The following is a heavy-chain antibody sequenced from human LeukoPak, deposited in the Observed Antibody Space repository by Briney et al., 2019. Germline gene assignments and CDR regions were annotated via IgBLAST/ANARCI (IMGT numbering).Heavy chain of an antibody. CDR1: GFTFSSYG. J-gene: IGHJ4*02. D-gene: IGHD1-7*01. Sequence: GRSLRLSCAASGFTFSSYGMHWVRQAPGKGLEWVAVIWYDGSNKYYADSVKGRFTISRDNSKNTLYLRMNSLRAEDTAVYYCARDHLGLTGTTYYFDYWGQGTLVTVSS. CDR2: IWYDGSNK. V-gene: IGHV3-33*01. CDR3: ARDHLGLTGTTYYFDY.